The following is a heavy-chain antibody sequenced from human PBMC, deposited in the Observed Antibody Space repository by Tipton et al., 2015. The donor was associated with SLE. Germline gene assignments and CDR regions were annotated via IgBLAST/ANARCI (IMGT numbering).Heavy chain of an antibody. CDR2: IYSSGST. Sequence: TLSLTRTVSGGSLRCYYWSWIRQPAGKGLEWIGRIYSSGSTNYNPTLKSRVTMSVDTSKNEFYLKLSSVTAADTAVYYCARDGGLGYSYGAVDNWGQGTLVAVSS. CDR1: GGSLRCYY. D-gene: IGHD5-18*01. V-gene: IGHV4-4*07. J-gene: IGHJ4*02. CDR3: ARDGGLGYSYGAVDN.